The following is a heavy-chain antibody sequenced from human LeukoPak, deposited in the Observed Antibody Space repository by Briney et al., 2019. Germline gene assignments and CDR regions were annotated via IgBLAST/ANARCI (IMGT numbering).Heavy chain of an antibody. CDR1: GDSLSNYY. D-gene: IGHD5-18*01. J-gene: IGHJ3*02. CDR3: ARSRSGYSYEHGAFEI. Sequence: SETLSLTCTVSGDSLSNYYWSWIRQPPGKGLEWIAYIDYRGSTTYNPSLRSRITISVDTSRNQFSLKLTSVTAADTAVYYCARSRSGYSYEHGAFEIWGQGTMVTVSS. CDR2: IDYRGST. V-gene: IGHV4-59*01.